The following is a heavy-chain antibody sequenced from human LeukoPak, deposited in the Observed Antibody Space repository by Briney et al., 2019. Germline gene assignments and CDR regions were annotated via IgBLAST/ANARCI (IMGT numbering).Heavy chain of an antibody. CDR3: AKDQTPGIAAAGPFWY. V-gene: IGHV3-23*01. J-gene: IGHJ4*02. CDR1: GFTFSSYA. Sequence: GGSLRLSCAASGFTFSSYAMSWVRQASGKGLEWVSAISGSGGSTYYPDSVKGRFTISRDNSKNTLYLQMNSLRAEDTAVYYCAKDQTPGIAAAGPFWYWGQGTLVTVSS. D-gene: IGHD6-13*01. CDR2: ISGSGGST.